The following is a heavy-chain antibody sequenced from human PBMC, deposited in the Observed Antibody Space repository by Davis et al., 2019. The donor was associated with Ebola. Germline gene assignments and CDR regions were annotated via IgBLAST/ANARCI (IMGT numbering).Heavy chain of an antibody. CDR3: AKAPVRFLEWFTTDY. Sequence: GESLKISCVASGFTFSNHAMHWVRQAPGKGLEWVAFIRYDGSNTYYADSVKGRFTISRDNSRNTLYLQMNSLRAEDTAVYYCAKAPVRFLEWFTTDYWGQGTLVTVSS. V-gene: IGHV3-30*02. CDR1: GFTFSNHA. D-gene: IGHD3-3*01. J-gene: IGHJ4*02. CDR2: IRYDGSNT.